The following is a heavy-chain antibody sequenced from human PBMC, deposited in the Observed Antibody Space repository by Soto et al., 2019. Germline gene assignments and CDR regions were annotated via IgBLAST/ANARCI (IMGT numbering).Heavy chain of an antibody. CDR3: ARAVSTYYYDSSGYYLDAFDI. CDR1: GGTFTSYA. D-gene: IGHD3-22*01. Sequence: SEKVGGKASGGTFTSYAISRVRHAPGQALDSTGAIIPIFGTANYAKKFQGRVTITADEYTSTAYMDMSSLRSEDKAVYYCARAVSTYYYDSSGYYLDAFDIWGQGTMVTV. J-gene: IGHJ3*02. CDR2: IIPIFGTA. V-gene: IGHV1-69*13.